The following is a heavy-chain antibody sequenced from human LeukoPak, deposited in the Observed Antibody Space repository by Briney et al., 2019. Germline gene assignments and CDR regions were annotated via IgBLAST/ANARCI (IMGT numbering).Heavy chain of an antibody. CDR3: ARDQGRSTSVYYYYGMDV. CDR2: IYYSGST. J-gene: IGHJ6*02. CDR1: GGSISSGGYS. Sequence: KASETLSLTCAVSGGSISSGGYSWSWIRQPPGKGLEWIGYIYYSGSTYYNPSLKSRVTISVDTSKNQFSLKLSSVTAADTAVYYCARDQGRSTSVYYYYGMDVWGQGTTVTVSS. D-gene: IGHD2-2*01. V-gene: IGHV4-31*11.